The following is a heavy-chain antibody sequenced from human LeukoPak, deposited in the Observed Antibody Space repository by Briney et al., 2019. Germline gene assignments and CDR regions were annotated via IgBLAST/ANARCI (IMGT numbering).Heavy chain of an antibody. CDR3: ARVSASVAVDY. D-gene: IGHD2-2*01. CDR1: GFTFGDYS. Sequence: GGSLRLSCAASGFTFGDYSMSWVRQAPGKGLEWVSSISSSSSYIYYADSVKGRFTISRDNAKNSLYLQMNSLRAEDTAVYYCARVSASVAVDYWGQGTLVTVSS. J-gene: IGHJ4*02. CDR2: ISSSSSYI. V-gene: IGHV3-21*01.